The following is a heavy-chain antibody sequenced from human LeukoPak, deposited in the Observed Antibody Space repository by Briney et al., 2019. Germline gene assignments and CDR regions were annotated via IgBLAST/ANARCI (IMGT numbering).Heavy chain of an antibody. CDR3: ARRTITMVRGVSDY. J-gene: IGHJ4*02. V-gene: IGHV4-59*01. CDR1: GGSISSYY. D-gene: IGHD3-10*01. Sequence: SETLSLTCTVSGGSISSYYWSWIRQPPGKGLEWIGYIYYSGSTKYNPSLKSRVTISVDRSKNQFALKLSSVTAADTAVYYCARRTITMVRGVSDYWGQGTLVTVSS. CDR2: IYYSGST.